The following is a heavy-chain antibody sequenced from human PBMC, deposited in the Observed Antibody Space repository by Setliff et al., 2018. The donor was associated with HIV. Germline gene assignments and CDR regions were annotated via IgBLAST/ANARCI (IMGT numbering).Heavy chain of an antibody. D-gene: IGHD4-17*01. CDR2: IYPNTGGT. J-gene: IGHJ4*02. CDR3: ARSTTAD. V-gene: IGHV1-2*02. Sequence: GASVKVSCKASGYTFTDYYIHWVRQAPGQGLEWIGRIYPNTGGTNYAQKFQGRVTMTRDTSISTAYMELSRLRSDDTAVYYCARSTTADWGQGTMVTVSS. CDR1: GYTFTDYY.